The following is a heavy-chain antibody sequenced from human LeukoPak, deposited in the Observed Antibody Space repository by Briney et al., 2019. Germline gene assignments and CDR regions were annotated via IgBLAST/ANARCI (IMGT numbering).Heavy chain of an antibody. CDR1: GGSFSGYY. V-gene: IGHV4-34*01. Sequence: SETLSLTCAVYGGSFSGYYWSWIRQPPGKGLEWIGEISHRGSTNYNPSLKSRVTISVDTSKNQFSLQLSSVTAADTAVYYCASAIAVAGRIGVFEYWGQGTLVTVSS. CDR3: ASAIAVAGRIGVFEY. D-gene: IGHD6-19*01. CDR2: ISHRGST. J-gene: IGHJ4*02.